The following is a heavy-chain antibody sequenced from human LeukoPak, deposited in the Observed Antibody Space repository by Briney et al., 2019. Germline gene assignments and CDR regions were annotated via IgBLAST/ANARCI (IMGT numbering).Heavy chain of an antibody. V-gene: IGHV4-59*05. CDR2: IYYSGST. D-gene: IGHD6-19*01. Sequence: SETLSLTCTVSGGSISSYYWSWIRQPAGKGLEWIGSIYYSGSTYYNPSLKSRVTISVDTSKNQFSLKLSSVTAADTAVYYCARSGERAFDIWGQGTMVTVSS. J-gene: IGHJ3*02. CDR1: GGSISSYY. CDR3: ARSGERAFDI.